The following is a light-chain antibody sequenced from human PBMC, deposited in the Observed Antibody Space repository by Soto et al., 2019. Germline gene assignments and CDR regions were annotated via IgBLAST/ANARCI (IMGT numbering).Light chain of an antibody. V-gene: IGLV2-14*01. J-gene: IGLJ1*01. CDR3: SSYSISTAYL. Sequence: QSVLTQPASVSGSPGQSITISCTGTSSDVGSYKYVSWYQQRPGKAPKLMIYEVSKRPSGVSYRFSGSKSGNTASLTISGLQAEDEADYFCSSYSISTAYLFGTGTKVTVL. CDR2: EVS. CDR1: SSDVGSYKY.